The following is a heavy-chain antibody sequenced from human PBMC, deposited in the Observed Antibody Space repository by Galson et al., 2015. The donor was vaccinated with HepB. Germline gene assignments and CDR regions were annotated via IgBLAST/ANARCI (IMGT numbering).Heavy chain of an antibody. J-gene: IGHJ3*02. D-gene: IGHD6-19*01. CDR2: ISYDGSNK. V-gene: IGHV3-30*04. Sequence: SLRLSCAASGFTFSSYAMHWVRQAPGKGLEWVAVISYDGSNKYYADSVKGRFTISRDNSKNTLYLQMNSLRAEDTAVYYCARDEEEQWLPGGAFDIWGQGTMVTISS. CDR3: ARDEEEQWLPGGAFDI. CDR1: GFTFSSYA.